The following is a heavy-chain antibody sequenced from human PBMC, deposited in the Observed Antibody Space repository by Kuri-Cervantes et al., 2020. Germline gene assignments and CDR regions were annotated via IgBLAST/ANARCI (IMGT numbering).Heavy chain of an antibody. CDR1: GGSISSSSYY. CDR2: VFYTGTP. CDR3: ARDLRATSAATSAGYYYYYMDV. Sequence: GSLRLSCSVSGGSISSSSYYWGWIRQSPGKGLEWIGYVFYTGTPYYSPSLKSRVTISLDTSKNQFSLKVTSVTAADTAIYYCARDLRATSAATSAGYYYYYMDVWGKGTTVTVSS. D-gene: IGHD2-2*01. V-gene: IGHV4-39*07. J-gene: IGHJ6*03.